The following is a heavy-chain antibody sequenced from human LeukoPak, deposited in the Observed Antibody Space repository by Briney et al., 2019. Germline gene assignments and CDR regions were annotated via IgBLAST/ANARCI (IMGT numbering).Heavy chain of an antibody. Sequence: SETLSLTCTVSGNSISSGDNYWSWIRQPAGKGLKWIGRIYTSGSTNYNPSLKSRVTISGDTSENQFSLRLSSVTAADTAVYYCAKGTSTFDYWGQGTLVTVSS. CDR2: IYTSGST. V-gene: IGHV4-61*02. D-gene: IGHD3/OR15-3a*01. CDR3: AKGTSTFDY. J-gene: IGHJ4*02. CDR1: GNSISSGDNY.